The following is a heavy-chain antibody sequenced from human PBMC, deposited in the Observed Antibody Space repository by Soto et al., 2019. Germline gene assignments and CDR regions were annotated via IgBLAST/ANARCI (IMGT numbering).Heavy chain of an antibody. CDR3: AKDWRSKQQLVQALFDY. V-gene: IGHV3-30*18. J-gene: IGHJ4*02. D-gene: IGHD6-13*01. CDR1: GFTFSSYG. Sequence: QVPLVESGGGVVQPGRSLRLSCAASGFTFSSYGMHWVRQAPGKGLEWVAVISYDGSNKYYADSVKGRFTISRDNSKNTLYRQMNSLRADDTAVYYCAKDWRSKQQLVQALFDYWGQGTLVTVSS. CDR2: ISYDGSNK.